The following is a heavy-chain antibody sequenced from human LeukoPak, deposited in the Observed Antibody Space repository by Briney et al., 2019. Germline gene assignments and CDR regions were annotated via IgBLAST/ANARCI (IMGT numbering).Heavy chain of an antibody. J-gene: IGHJ5*02. CDR3: AREWIVAARFDP. CDR2: IIPIFGTA. CDR1: GYTFTSYA. V-gene: IGHV1-69*13. D-gene: IGHD2-21*01. Sequence: SVKVSCKASGYTFTSYAISWVRQAPGQGLEWMGGIIPIFGTANYAQKFQGRVTITADESTSTAYMELSSLRSEDTAVYYCAREWIVAARFDPWGQGTLVTVSS.